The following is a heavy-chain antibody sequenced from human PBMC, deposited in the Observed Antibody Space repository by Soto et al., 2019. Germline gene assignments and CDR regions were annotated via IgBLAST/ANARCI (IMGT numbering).Heavy chain of an antibody. V-gene: IGHV3-21*01. CDR1: GFTFSRYS. Sequence: EVQLVDSGGGLVKPGGSLRLSCAASGFTFSRYSMNWVRQAPGKGLEWVSSISSSTTYMYYADSVKGRFTISRDNAKNSLAPQMTSLRAEDTAVYYCVRDLALAPGIFDSMGPGPLVTVSS. D-gene: IGHD1-26*01. CDR2: ISSSTTYM. CDR3: VRDLALAPGIFDS. J-gene: IGHJ4*02.